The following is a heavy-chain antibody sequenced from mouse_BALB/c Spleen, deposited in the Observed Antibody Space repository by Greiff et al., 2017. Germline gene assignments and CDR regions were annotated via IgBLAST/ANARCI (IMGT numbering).Heavy chain of an antibody. CDR2: INPYNDGT. CDR3: ARSYGSSYGYAMDY. D-gene: IGHD1-1*01. CDR1: GYTFTSYV. Sequence: LQESGPELVKPGASVKMSCKASGYTFTSYVMHWVKQKPGQGLEWIGYINPYNDGTKYNEKFKGKATLTSDKSSSTAYMELSSLTSEDSAVYYCARSYGSSYGYAMDYWGQGTSVTVSS. V-gene: IGHV1-14*01. J-gene: IGHJ4*01.